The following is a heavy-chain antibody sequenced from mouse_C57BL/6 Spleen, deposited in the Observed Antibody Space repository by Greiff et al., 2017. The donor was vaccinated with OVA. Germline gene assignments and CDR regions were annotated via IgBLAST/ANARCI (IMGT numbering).Heavy chain of an antibody. Sequence: VQLQQSGAELARPGASVKLSCKASGYTFTSYGISWVKQRTGQGLEWIGEIYPRSGNTYYNEKFKGKATLTADKSSSTAYMELRSLTSEDSAVSFCARSEGYAMDCWGQGTSVTVSS. CDR2: IYPRSGNT. V-gene: IGHV1-81*01. CDR1: GYTFTSYG. CDR3: ARSEGYAMDC. J-gene: IGHJ4*01.